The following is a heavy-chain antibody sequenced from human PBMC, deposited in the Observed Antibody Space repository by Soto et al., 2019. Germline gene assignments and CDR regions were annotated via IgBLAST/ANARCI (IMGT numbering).Heavy chain of an antibody. CDR3: ARGGHVVVVTAALDF. J-gene: IGHJ4*02. CDR2: VNPSGGHT. D-gene: IGHD2-21*02. CDR1: GDTFTDYY. V-gene: IGHV1-46*01. Sequence: QVQLVQSGAEVKKPGASVKVSCKASGDTFTDYYIHWVRQAPGQGLEWMGTVNPSGGHTTYAQHYLGRLTMTRDTSTSTLYMELTSLTSEDTAVYYCARGGHVVVVTAALDFWGQGTLVTVSS.